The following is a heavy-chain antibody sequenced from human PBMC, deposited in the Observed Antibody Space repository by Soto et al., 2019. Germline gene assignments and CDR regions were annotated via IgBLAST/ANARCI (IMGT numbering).Heavy chain of an antibody. Sequence: SVKVSCEASGGTFSSYAISWVRQAPGQGLEWMGGIIPIFGTANYAQKFQGRVTITADESTSTAYMELSSLRSEDTAVYYCARGNWNYVFLDYWGQGTLVTVSS. CDR1: GGTFSSYA. CDR2: IIPIFGTA. J-gene: IGHJ4*02. D-gene: IGHD1-7*01. CDR3: ARGNWNYVFLDY. V-gene: IGHV1-69*13.